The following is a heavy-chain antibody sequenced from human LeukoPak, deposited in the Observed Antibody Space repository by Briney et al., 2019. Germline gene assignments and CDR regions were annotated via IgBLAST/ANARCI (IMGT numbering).Heavy chain of an antibody. J-gene: IGHJ4*02. CDR2: IYYSGST. CDR1: GGSISSYY. CDR3: ARHEGYSYAFAY. Sequence: PSETLSLTCTVSGGSISSYYWSWIRQPPGKGLEWIGYIYYSGSTNYNPSLKSRLTISADTSKNQFSLKLSSVTAADTAVHFCARHEGYSYAFAYWGQGTLVTVSS. D-gene: IGHD5-18*01. V-gene: IGHV4-59*08.